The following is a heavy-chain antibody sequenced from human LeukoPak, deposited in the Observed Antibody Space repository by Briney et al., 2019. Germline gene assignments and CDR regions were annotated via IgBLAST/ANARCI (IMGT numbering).Heavy chain of an antibody. CDR2: ISSSSSYI. J-gene: IGHJ4*02. Sequence: GGSLRLSCAASGFTFSNYSMNWVRQAPGKGLEWVSSISSSSSYIYYADSVKGRFTISRDNAKNSLYLQMNSLRAEDTAVYYCARESPTVGYSGYDYVRRAVDYWGQGTLVTVSS. CDR1: GFTFSNYS. CDR3: ARESPTVGYSGYDYVRRAVDY. V-gene: IGHV3-21*01. D-gene: IGHD5-12*01.